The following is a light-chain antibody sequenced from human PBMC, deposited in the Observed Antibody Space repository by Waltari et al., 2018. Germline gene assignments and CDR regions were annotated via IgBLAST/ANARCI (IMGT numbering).Light chain of an antibody. CDR2: GTS. CDR1: QSISRN. CDR3: QQTYSAPRT. J-gene: IGKJ2*01. V-gene: IGKV1-39*01. Sequence: TQSPSSLSASVGDRVTITCRASQSISRNLNWFRQKPGKAPKLLIYGTSNLQSGVPSRISGSGSGTEFTLTISSLQPEDFATYYCQQTYSAPRTFGQGTNVEVK.